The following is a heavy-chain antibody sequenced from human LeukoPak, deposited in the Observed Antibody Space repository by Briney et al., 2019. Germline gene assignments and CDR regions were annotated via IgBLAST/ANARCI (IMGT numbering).Heavy chain of an antibody. CDR2: IKHDGTEK. V-gene: IGHV3-7*01. D-gene: IGHD4-17*01. Sequence: PGGPLRPSCAAPGSTFSSNWMSWVREAPGKGLKWVGNIKHDGTEKYYVDSVKGRFTISRDNAKNSLYLQMNSLRAEDTAVYYCAREVDYGDYDPLFDYWGQGTLVTVSS. CDR3: AREVDYGDYDPLFDY. J-gene: IGHJ4*02. CDR1: GSTFSSNW.